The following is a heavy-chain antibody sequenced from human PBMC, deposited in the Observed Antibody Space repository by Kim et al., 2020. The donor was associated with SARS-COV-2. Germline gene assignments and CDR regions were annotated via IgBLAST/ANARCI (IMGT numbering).Heavy chain of an antibody. D-gene: IGHD3-10*01. V-gene: IGHV4-4*02. J-gene: IGHJ5*02. CDR3: ARGFGELFSEYGFDP. CDR2: IYHSGST. Sequence: SETLSLTCAVSGGSISSSNWWSWVRQRPGKGLEWIGEIYHSGSTNYNPSLKSRVTISVDKSKNQFSLKLSSVTAADTAVYYCARGFGELFSEYGFDPWGQGTLVTVSS. CDR1: GGSISSSNW.